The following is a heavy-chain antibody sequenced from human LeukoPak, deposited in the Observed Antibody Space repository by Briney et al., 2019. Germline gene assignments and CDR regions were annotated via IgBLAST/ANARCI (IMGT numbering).Heavy chain of an antibody. D-gene: IGHD3-9*01. CDR2: MNPNSGNT. V-gene: IGHV1-8*03. CDR1: GYTFTSYD. CDR3: ARGPPYYDILTGYSGGEFDY. J-gene: IGHJ4*02. Sequence: ASVKVSCKASGYTFTSYDINWVRQAPGQGLEWMGWMNPNSGNTGYAQTFQGRVTITRNTSISTAYMELSSLRSEDTAVYYCARGPPYYDILTGYSGGEFDYWGQGTLVTVSS.